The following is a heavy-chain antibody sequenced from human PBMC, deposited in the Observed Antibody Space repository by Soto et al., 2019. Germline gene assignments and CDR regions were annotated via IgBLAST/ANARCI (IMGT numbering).Heavy chain of an antibody. V-gene: IGHV4-30-2*01. J-gene: IGHJ4*02. CDR3: ARDSLSGYYFDY. CDR2: TYHSGGT. D-gene: IGHD3-22*01. CDR1: GDSISSGGYS. Sequence: QLQLQESGSGLVKPSQTLSLTCVVSGDSISSGGYSWNWIRQPPGKGLEWIGHTYHSGGTLYNPSLDRRVTISVDKSKNQFSLRLTSVTAADTAVYYGARDSLSGYYFDYWGQGTLVTVSS.